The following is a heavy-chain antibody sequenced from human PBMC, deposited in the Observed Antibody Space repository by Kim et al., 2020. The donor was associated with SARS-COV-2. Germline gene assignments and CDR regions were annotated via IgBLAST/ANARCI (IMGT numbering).Heavy chain of an antibody. J-gene: IGHJ5*02. CDR1: GFSVSGDY. Sequence: GGSLRLSCAVSGFSVSGDYMNWVRQAPGKGLESVSVIHTGGATFYADSVKGRFTISRDSSKNTLYLQMNSLRVEDTAVYYCARHDWFDPWGQGTLVTVSS. V-gene: IGHV3-66*04. CDR2: IHTGGAT. CDR3: ARHDWFDP.